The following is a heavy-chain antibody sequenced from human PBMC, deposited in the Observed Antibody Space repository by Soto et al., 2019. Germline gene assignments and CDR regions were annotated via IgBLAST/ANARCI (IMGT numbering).Heavy chain of an antibody. CDR1: GFTFSSYS. J-gene: IGHJ6*02. CDR2: ISSSSSYI. CDR3: AFSGPTYYYYGMDV. Sequence: GGSLRLSCAASGFTFSSYSMNWVRQAPGKGLEWVSSISSSSSYIYYADSVKGRFTISRDNAKNSLYLQMNSLRAEDTAMYHCAFSGPTYYYYGMDVWGQGTTVTVSS. V-gene: IGHV3-21*01. D-gene: IGHD2-15*01.